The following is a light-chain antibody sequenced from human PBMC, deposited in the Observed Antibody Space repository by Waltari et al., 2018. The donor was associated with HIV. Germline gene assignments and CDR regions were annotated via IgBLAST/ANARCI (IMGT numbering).Light chain of an antibody. J-gene: IGLJ2*01. CDR3: CSYARSGIP. CDR1: SSDVGRYTL. CDR2: EVS. Sequence: QSALTQPASVSGSFGQSITIPCTGTSSDVGRYTLVSWYQYHPGKAPKLIIYEVSKRPSGVSNRFSGSKSGNTASLTVSGLQAEDEAHYYCCSYARSGIPFGGGTKLTVL. V-gene: IGLV2-23*02.